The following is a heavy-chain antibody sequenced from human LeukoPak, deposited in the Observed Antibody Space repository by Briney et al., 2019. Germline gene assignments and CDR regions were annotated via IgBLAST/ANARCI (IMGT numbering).Heavy chain of an antibody. D-gene: IGHD3-3*01. Sequence: PSETLSLTCTASGGSISSYYWSWIRRPPGKGLEWIGYIYYSGSTNYNPSLKSRVTISVDTSKNQFSLKLSSVTAADTAVYYCARTLTIFGVVAPYYYYYMDVWGKGTTVTVSS. CDR2: IYYSGST. J-gene: IGHJ6*03. CDR1: GGSISSYY. V-gene: IGHV4-59*01. CDR3: ARTLTIFGVVAPYYYYYMDV.